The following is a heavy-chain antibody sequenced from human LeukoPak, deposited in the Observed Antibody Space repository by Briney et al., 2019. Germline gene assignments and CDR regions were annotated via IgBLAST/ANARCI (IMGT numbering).Heavy chain of an antibody. Sequence: GGSLRLSCAATGISVTGNYMSWVRQAPGKGLEWVSVIYSGGATYHADSVKGRFTISRDNSKNTLYLQMNSLRAEDTAVYYCARGDHRAFDIWGQGTMVTVSS. V-gene: IGHV3-66*01. CDR3: ARGDHRAFDI. CDR2: IYSGGAT. J-gene: IGHJ3*02. D-gene: IGHD1-14*01. CDR1: GISVTGNY.